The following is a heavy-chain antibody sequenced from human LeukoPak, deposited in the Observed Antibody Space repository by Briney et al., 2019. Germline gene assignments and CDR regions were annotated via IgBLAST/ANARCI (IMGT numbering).Heavy chain of an antibody. D-gene: IGHD3-10*01. CDR2: IYYSGST. J-gene: IGHJ4*02. CDR1: GGSISSSSYY. CDR3: ARPTSSTPYFGY. Sequence: TSETLSLTCTVSGGSISSSSYYWGWIRQPPGKGLGWIGSIYYSGSTYYNPSLKSRVTISVDTSKNQFSLKLSSVTAADTAVYYCARPTSSTPYFGYWGQGTLVTVSS. V-gene: IGHV4-39*01.